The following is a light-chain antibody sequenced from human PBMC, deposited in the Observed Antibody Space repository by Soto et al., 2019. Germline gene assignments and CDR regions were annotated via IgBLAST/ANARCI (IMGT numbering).Light chain of an antibody. CDR3: QQSYSPLPIT. J-gene: IGKJ5*01. Sequence: DIQMTQSPSSVSASVGDRVTITCRSSEDISTWLAWYQQKPGKAPKLLIYAASSLQSGVPSRFSGSGSGTDFTLTISSLQPEDFATYYCQQSYSPLPITFGQGTRLEIK. CDR1: EDISTW. V-gene: IGKV1-12*01. CDR2: AAS.